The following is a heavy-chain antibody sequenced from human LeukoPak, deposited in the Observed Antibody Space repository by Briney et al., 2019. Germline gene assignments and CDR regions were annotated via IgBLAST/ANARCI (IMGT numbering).Heavy chain of an antibody. Sequence: SETLSLTCTVSGGSISSSSYYWSWIRQPPGKRLEWIGEINHSGSTNYNPSLKSRVTISVDTSKNQFSLKLSSVTAADTAVYYCARHASGLWFGSSTTDGYRYYYYYMDVWGKGTTVTISS. CDR1: GGSISSSSYY. CDR2: INHSGST. D-gene: IGHD3-10*01. CDR3: ARHASGLWFGSSTTDGYRYYYYYMDV. J-gene: IGHJ6*03. V-gene: IGHV4-39*01.